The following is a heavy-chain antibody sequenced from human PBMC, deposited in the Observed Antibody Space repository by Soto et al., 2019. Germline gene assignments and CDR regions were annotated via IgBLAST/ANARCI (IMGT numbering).Heavy chain of an antibody. Sequence: SETLSLTCTVSGGSISSSSYFWGWIRRPPGKGLEWIGSIYYSGSTYYNPSLKSRVTTSLDRSKNQFSLNLSSVTAADTAVYYCARVWFGESSWFDPWGQGTLVTVSS. D-gene: IGHD3-10*01. CDR3: ARVWFGESSWFDP. J-gene: IGHJ5*02. CDR2: IYYSGST. CDR1: GGSISSSSYF. V-gene: IGHV4-39*07.